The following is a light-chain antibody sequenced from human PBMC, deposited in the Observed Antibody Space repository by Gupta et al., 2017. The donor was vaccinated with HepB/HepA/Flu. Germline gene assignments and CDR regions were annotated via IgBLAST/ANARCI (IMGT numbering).Light chain of an antibody. Sequence: DIQMTQSPSSLSASVGDRVTITCRASQSISSYLNWYQQKPGKAPKFLIYAASNLQSGVPSRFSGSGSGTDFTLTISSLQPEEFATYFCQKSYSTPRTLGQGTKVEIK. CDR2: AAS. V-gene: IGKV1-39*01. CDR1: QSISSY. CDR3: QKSYSTPRT. J-gene: IGKJ1*01.